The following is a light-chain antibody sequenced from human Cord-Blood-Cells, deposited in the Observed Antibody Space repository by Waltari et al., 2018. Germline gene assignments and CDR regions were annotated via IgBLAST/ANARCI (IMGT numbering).Light chain of an antibody. V-gene: IGLV4-69*01. J-gene: IGLJ3*02. CDR3: QTWGTGIQV. CDR2: LNSDGSH. Sequence: QLVLTQSPSASASLGASVKPTCTLSSGHSSYAIAWHQQQQEKGPRYLMKLNSDGSHSKGDGIPDRFSGSSSGAERYLTISSLQSEDEADYYCQTWGTGIQVFGGGTKLTVL. CDR1: SGHSSYA.